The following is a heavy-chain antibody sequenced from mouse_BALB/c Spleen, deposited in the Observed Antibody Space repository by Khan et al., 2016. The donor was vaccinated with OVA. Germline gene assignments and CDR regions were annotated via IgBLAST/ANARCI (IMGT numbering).Heavy chain of an antibody. CDR3: ARVYGGDFDY. V-gene: IGHV3-2*02. D-gene: IGHD1-1*01. CDR1: GYSITTDYV. Sequence: EVQLVQSGPGLVKPSQSLSLTCTVTGYSITTDYVWNGIRQLPGNKLERRGFISYSGNTKYNPSLKSRIAITRDTSKNQFFLQLKTLTTEDTAEYSCARVYGGDFDYWGQGTTLTVSS. J-gene: IGHJ2*01. CDR2: ISYSGNT.